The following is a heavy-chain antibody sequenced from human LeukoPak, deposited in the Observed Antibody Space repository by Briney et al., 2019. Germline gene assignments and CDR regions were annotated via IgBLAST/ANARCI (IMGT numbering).Heavy chain of an antibody. CDR2: ISSNSSTI. V-gene: IGHV3-48*04. Sequence: GGSLRLSCAASGFTFSSYSMNWVRQAPGRGLEWVSYISSNSSTIYYADSVKGRFTISRDNAKNSLYLQMNSLRAEDTAVYYCARETVRFLNYYYGMDVWGQGTTVTVSS. J-gene: IGHJ6*02. CDR1: GFTFSSYS. CDR3: ARETVRFLNYYYGMDV. D-gene: IGHD3-10*01.